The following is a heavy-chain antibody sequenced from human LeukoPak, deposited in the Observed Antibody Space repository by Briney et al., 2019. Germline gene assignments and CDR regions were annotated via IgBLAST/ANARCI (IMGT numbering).Heavy chain of an antibody. J-gene: IGHJ3*02. CDR3: ARGLPGYSGGDDAFDI. Sequence: SETLSLTCTVSGGSISSYYWSWFRQPPGKGLEWIGYIYYSGSTDYNPSLKSRLTISVGTSRNQFSLKLSSVTAADTAVYYCARGLPGYSGGDDAFDIWAQGQWSPSLQ. V-gene: IGHV4-59*01. D-gene: IGHD2-21*01. CDR1: GGSISSYY. CDR2: IYYSGST.